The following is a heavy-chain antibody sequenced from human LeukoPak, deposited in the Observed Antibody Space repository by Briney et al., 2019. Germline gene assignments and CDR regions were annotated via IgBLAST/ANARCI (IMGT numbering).Heavy chain of an antibody. J-gene: IGHJ4*02. CDR1: GGSISSGSYY. V-gene: IGHV4-61*02. CDR2: IYTSGST. Sequence: SQTLSLTCTVSGGSISSGSYYWSWIRQPAGKGLEWIGRIYTSGSTYYNPSLKSRVTISVDTSKNQFSLKLSSVTAADTAVYYCASLNRYYDSSGYPFDYWGQGTLVTVSS. CDR3: ASLNRYYDSSGYPFDY. D-gene: IGHD3-22*01.